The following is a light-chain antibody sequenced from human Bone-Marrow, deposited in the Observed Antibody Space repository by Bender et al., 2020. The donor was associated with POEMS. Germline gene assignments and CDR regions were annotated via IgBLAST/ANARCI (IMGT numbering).Light chain of an antibody. J-gene: IGLJ2*01. Sequence: QSALTQPASVSGSPGQSITISCTGPSSHFGSYTLVSWYRQRPGEAPTLMIYEGRKRPSGVSDRFSGSKSDNTASLTISGLQAEDEADYYCCSYGGRSTWVFGGGTKLTVL. CDR3: CSYGGRSTWV. V-gene: IGLV2-23*01. CDR1: SSHFGSYTL. CDR2: EGR.